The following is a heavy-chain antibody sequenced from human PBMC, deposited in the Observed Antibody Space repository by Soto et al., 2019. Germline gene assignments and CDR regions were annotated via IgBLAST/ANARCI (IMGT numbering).Heavy chain of an antibody. V-gene: IGHV3-30*03. CDR2: RSCDGSTE. D-gene: IGHD6-19*01. CDR3: ATALAPWLVQVYFDC. J-gene: IGHJ4*02. Sequence: PGRSLRLSCAASGFTFRSYGMHWVLQAPGKGLEEGAVRSCDGSTEYYADSVKGRFTISSDKSKNTLYPQMNSLRAEDTAVYYCATALAPWLVQVYFDCWGQGTLVTVSS. CDR1: GFTFRSYG.